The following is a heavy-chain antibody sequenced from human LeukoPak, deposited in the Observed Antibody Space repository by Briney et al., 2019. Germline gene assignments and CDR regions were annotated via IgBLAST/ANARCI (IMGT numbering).Heavy chain of an antibody. V-gene: IGHV4-34*01. D-gene: IGHD6-13*01. Sequence: SETLSLTCAVYGGSFSGYYWSWIRQPPGKGLEWIGEINHSGSTNYNPSLKSRVTISVDTSKNQFSLKLSSVTAADTAVYYCAREAGSSWFFGNFDYWGPGALVTVSS. CDR3: AREAGSSWFFGNFDY. J-gene: IGHJ4*02. CDR1: GGSFSGYY. CDR2: INHSGST.